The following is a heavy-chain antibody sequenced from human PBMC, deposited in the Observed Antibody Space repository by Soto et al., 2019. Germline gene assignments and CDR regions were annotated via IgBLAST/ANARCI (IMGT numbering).Heavy chain of an antibody. CDR1: VYTFISYI. V-gene: IGHV1-18*01. Sequence: QVQLVQSGAEVKKPGASVKASCRTPVYTFISYITGGLRQAPGQGLEWMGWINVNNGNTKYAQNLQGRVTMTTDTSTSTAYMELRSLRSDDTAVYYCARDLAVGWFDPWGQGTLVTVSS. J-gene: IGHJ5*02. CDR3: ARDLAVGWFDP. D-gene: IGHD2-2*01. CDR2: INVNNGNT.